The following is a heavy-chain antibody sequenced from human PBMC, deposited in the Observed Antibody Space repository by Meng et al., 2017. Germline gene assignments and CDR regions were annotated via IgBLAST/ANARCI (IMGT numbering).Heavy chain of an antibody. CDR3: ARDSWPDYDILTGYYYYYGMDV. CDR2: ISSSSSYI. J-gene: IGHJ6*02. D-gene: IGHD3-9*01. Sequence: GESLKISCAASGFTFSSYSMNWVRQAPGKGLEGVSSISSSSSYIYYADSVKGRFTISRDNAKNSLYLQMNSLRAEDTAVYYCARDSWPDYDILTGYYYYYGMDVWGQGTTVTVSS. V-gene: IGHV3-21*01. CDR1: GFTFSSYS.